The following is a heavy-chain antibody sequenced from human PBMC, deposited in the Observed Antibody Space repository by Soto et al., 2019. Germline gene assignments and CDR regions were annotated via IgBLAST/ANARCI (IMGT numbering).Heavy chain of an antibody. J-gene: IGHJ4*02. D-gene: IGHD1-26*01. CDR3: ARRVGPTLDLDY. CDR1: GYSFSSYW. V-gene: IGHV5-51*03. Sequence: PGESLKISCQGSGYSFSSYWIGWVRQMPGKGLEWMGSIYPGDSDTKYSPSFQGQVTFSADKSFNTAYLQWSSLKSSDTAVYYCARRVGPTLDLDYWGQGTLVTVSS. CDR2: IYPGDSDT.